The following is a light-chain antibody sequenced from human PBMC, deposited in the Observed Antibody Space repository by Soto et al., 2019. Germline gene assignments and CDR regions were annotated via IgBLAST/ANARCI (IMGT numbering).Light chain of an antibody. CDR1: QSFRGL. CDR3: QQRHMWPIT. J-gene: IGKJ5*01. CDR2: DAY. Sequence: VMEQSPATVSVSQGERASLSCRASQSFRGLLAWYQQKPGQAPRLLIYDAYNRATGIPPRFSGSGSGTDFTLTISSLEPEDSAVYYCQQRHMWPITFGQGTRLEIK. V-gene: IGKV3-11*01.